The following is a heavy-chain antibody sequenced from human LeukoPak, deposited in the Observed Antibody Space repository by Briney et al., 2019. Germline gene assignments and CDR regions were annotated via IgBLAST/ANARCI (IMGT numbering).Heavy chain of an antibody. Sequence: SVKVSCKASGGTFSSYAISWVRQAPGRGLEWMGGIIPIFGTANYAQKFQGRVTITADESTSTAYMELSSLRSEDTAVYYCARYRAAAGTSYYYYYMDVWGKGTTVTVSS. CDR3: ARYRAAAGTSYYYYYMDV. V-gene: IGHV1-69*01. D-gene: IGHD6-13*01. CDR1: GGTFSSYA. J-gene: IGHJ6*03. CDR2: IIPIFGTA.